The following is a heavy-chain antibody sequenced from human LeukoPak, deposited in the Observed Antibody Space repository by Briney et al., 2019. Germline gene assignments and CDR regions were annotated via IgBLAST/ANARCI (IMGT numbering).Heavy chain of an antibody. Sequence: GGSLRLSCAASGFTFRRYWMHWVRQAPGRGLAWVSRINSDGYSTTYADSVRGRFTISRDNGKNTLYLQMNSLRVDDTAVYYCARDYGGWGQGTLVTVSS. J-gene: IGHJ4*02. CDR1: GFTFRRYW. CDR3: ARDYGG. V-gene: IGHV3-74*03. CDR2: INSDGYST. D-gene: IGHD4/OR15-4a*01.